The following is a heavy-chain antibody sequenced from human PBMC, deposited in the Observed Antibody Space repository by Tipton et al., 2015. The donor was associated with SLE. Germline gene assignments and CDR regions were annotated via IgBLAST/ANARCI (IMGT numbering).Heavy chain of an antibody. CDR1: GGSINNTSSY. V-gene: IGHV4-39*07. CDR3: ARVRVDTAMGVFDF. CDR2: IYYSGIT. Sequence: TLSLTCTVSGGSINNTSSYWGFIRLPPGKGLEWIGSIYYSGITQYNPSLKSRVTISVDTSKNQFSLRLNSVSAADTAIYYCARVRVDTAMGVFDFWGQGTLVTVSS. D-gene: IGHD5-18*01. J-gene: IGHJ4*02.